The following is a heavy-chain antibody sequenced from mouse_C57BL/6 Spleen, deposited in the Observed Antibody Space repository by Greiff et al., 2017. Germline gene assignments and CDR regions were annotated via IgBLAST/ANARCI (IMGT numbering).Heavy chain of an antibody. CDR3: AREGAYSNLDY. Sequence: VQLQQSGPELVKPGASVKISCKASGYTFTDDYMNWVKQSHGKSLEWIGAINPNNGGTTYNQRFNGKGTLNVDNSSSTAYMELRSLTSEDSAVYYCAREGAYSNLDYWGQGTTLTVSS. D-gene: IGHD2-5*01. J-gene: IGHJ2*01. CDR1: GYTFTDDY. CDR2: INPNNGGT. V-gene: IGHV1-26*01.